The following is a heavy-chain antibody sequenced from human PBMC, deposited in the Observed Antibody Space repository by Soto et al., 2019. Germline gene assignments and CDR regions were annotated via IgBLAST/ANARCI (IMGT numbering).Heavy chain of an antibody. CDR1: GFTFADSA. J-gene: IGHJ6*02. CDR2: ILVDSHNT. CDR3: ATQRGWGYSSSNYYYYGMDV. V-gene: IGHV1-58*01. D-gene: IGHD6-6*01. Sequence: SVKVSCKASGFTFADSAVQWVRQARGQSLEWMGRILVDSHNTKSAQKFTERVTISWDVSTSTAFMELSSLRSEDTAVYYCATQRGWGYSSSNYYYYGMDVWGQGTTVTVSS.